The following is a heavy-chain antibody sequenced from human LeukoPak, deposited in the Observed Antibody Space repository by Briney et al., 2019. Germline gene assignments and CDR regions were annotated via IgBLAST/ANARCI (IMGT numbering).Heavy chain of an antibody. J-gene: IGHJ6*03. V-gene: IGHV3-7*01. D-gene: IGHD6-19*01. CDR2: IKQDGSEK. CDR3: ARDQEKQWLVSYYYYYYMDV. CDR1: GFTFSSYW. Sequence: PGGSLRLSCAASGFTFSSYWMSWVRQAPGKGLEWVANIKQDGSEKYYVDFVKGRFTISRDNAKNSLYLQMNSLRAEDTAVYYCARDQEKQWLVSYYYYYYMDVWGKGTTVTVSS.